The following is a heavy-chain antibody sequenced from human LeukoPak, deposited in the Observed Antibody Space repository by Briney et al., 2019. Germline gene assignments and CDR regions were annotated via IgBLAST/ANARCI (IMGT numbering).Heavy chain of an antibody. D-gene: IGHD6-19*01. CDR3: AKGGPIEQWLVKGTFDY. V-gene: IGHV3-23*01. CDR1: GFTFNSYG. CDR2: LSGSGDRT. Sequence: GGSLRLSCAASGFTFNSYGMAWVRPSPRNGLECVSGLSGSGDRTYYADSVKGRFTISRDNPKNTLYLQMNSLRAEDTAIYYCAKGGPIEQWLVKGTFDYWGQGTLVTVSS. J-gene: IGHJ4*02.